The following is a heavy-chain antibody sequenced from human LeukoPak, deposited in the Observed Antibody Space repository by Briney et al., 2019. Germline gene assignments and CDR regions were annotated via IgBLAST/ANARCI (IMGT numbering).Heavy chain of an antibody. D-gene: IGHD1-26*01. J-gene: IGHJ3*02. CDR1: GGSISSGDYY. V-gene: IGHV4-30-4*01. CDR3: SRVVGFVAAIDAFDI. Sequence: SQTLSLTCTVYGGSISSGDYYWSWIRQPPGKCLEWIGYIYYSGSTYYNPSLKSRVTISVDTSKNQFSLKLSSVTAAATAVYYCSRVVGFVAAIDAFDIWGQGTMVTVSS. CDR2: IYYSGST.